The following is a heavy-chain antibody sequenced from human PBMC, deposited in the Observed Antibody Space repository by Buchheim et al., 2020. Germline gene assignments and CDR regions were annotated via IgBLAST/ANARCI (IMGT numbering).Heavy chain of an antibody. J-gene: IGHJ1*01. Sequence: QVQLQESGPGLVKPSQTLSLTCTVSGGSISNGAYYWSWIRQHPGKGLEWIGYIYHTGTTYYNPSLKSRVTISVDTSKNQFSLKLNSVTAADTAVYYCASAYDSSGYLTSFQQWGQGTL. CDR2: IYHTGTT. D-gene: IGHD3-22*01. CDR1: GGSISNGAYY. V-gene: IGHV4-31*03. CDR3: ASAYDSSGYLTSFQQ.